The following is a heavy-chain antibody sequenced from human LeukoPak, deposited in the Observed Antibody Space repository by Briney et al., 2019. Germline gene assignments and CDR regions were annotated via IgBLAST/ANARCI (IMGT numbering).Heavy chain of an antibody. J-gene: IGHJ4*02. V-gene: IGHV3-30-3*01. Sequence: QPGGSLRLSCAASGFTFSSYAMHWVRQAPGKGLEWVAVISYDGSNKYYADSVKGRFTISRDNSKNTLYLQMNSLRAEDTAVYYCARGHTAMVTMLAWWFDYWGQGTLVTVSS. D-gene: IGHD5-18*01. CDR2: ISYDGSNK. CDR3: ARGHTAMVTMLAWWFDY. CDR1: GFTFSSYA.